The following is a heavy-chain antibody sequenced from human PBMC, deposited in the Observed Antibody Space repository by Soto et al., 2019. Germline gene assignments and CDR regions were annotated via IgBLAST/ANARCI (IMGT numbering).Heavy chain of an antibody. CDR2: INHRGST. CDR1: GGSLSGYY. V-gene: IGHV4-34*01. CDR3: ARGYDSSAYYFDY. D-gene: IGHD3-22*01. Sequence: SETLSLTCAVYGGSLSGYYWSWIRQPPGKGLEWIGEINHRGSTNYNPSLKSRVTISVDTSKSQFSLKLSSVTAADRAVYYCARGYDSSAYYFDYWGQGTLLTVSS. J-gene: IGHJ4*02.